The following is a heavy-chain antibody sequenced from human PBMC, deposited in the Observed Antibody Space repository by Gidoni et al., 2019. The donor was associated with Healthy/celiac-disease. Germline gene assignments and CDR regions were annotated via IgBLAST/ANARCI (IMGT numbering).Heavy chain of an antibody. V-gene: IGHV3-11*01. CDR1: GSTFSDYY. CDR2: ISSSGSTI. D-gene: IGHD2-2*01. J-gene: IGHJ4*02. CDR3: ARVSDQGPFDY. Sequence: QVQLVEPGGGLFRPGGSLRLPCAAPGSTFSDYYMSWIRQAPGKGLEWVSYISSSGSTIYYADSVKGRFTISRDNAKNSLYLQMNSLRAEDTAVYYCARVSDQGPFDYWGQGTLVTVSS.